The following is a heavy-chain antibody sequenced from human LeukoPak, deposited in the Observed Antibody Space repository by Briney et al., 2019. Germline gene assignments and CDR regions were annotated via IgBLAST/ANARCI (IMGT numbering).Heavy chain of an antibody. CDR3: AKGVSSSWSNDAFDI. CDR1: GFTFSSYA. V-gene: IGHV3-64*01. Sequence: PGGSLRLSCAASGFTFSSYAMHWVRQAPGKGLEYVSGISFNGGSTFHANSVKGRFTISRDNSKNTLYLQMGSLRAEDTAVYYCAKGVSSSWSNDAFDIWGQGTMVTVSS. CDR2: ISFNGGST. D-gene: IGHD6-13*01. J-gene: IGHJ3*02.